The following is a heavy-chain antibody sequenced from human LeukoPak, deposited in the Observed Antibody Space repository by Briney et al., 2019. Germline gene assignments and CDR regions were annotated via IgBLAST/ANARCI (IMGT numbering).Heavy chain of an antibody. D-gene: IGHD6-19*01. CDR3: GRSRGAGPGAHFDI. CDR2: ISASGSYT. Sequence: GGCLRLSCAASGFSFSDEYMSWIRQAPGQGLEWISYISASGSYTNYADSVKGRFTISRDNAKNSLYLQMNSLRAEDTAVYYCGRSRGAGPGAHFDIWGQGTLVTVSS. CDR1: GFSFSDEY. V-gene: IGHV3-11*03. J-gene: IGHJ4*02.